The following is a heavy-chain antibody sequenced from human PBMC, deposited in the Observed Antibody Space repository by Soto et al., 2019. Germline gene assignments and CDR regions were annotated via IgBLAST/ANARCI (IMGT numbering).Heavy chain of an antibody. Sequence: TGGSLRLSCTASGLTFSNYGMTWVRQAPGKGLEWVSTIGGSGITTYYADSVKGRFTISRDNSGNTLNLQMNSLRADDTAVYHCARVQMLYGISKIAGWFDSWGQGTLVTVSS. CDR2: IGGSGITT. CDR3: ARVQMLYGISKIAGWFDS. CDR1: GLTFSNYG. V-gene: IGHV3-23*01. D-gene: IGHD2-2*02. J-gene: IGHJ5*01.